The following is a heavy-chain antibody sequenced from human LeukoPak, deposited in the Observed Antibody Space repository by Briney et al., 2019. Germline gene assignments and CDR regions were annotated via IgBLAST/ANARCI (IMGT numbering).Heavy chain of an antibody. Sequence: PSETLSLTCAVHGGSFSGNYWSWIRQPPGKGLEWIGQINHSAITNYSPTLKSRVTISVDTSKNQFTLKLSSETAADTAVYYCARSRRYCSGGSCGGSTTPFDYWGQGTLVTVSS. CDR3: ARSRRYCSGGSCGGSTTPFDY. CDR1: GGSFSGNY. D-gene: IGHD2-15*01. CDR2: INHSAIT. V-gene: IGHV4-34*01. J-gene: IGHJ4*02.